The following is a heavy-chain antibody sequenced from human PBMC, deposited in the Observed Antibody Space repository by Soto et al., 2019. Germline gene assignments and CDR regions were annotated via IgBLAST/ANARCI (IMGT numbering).Heavy chain of an antibody. CDR3: AKSDGSYRAFDI. V-gene: IGHV3-30*18. Sequence: QVQLVESGGGVVQPGRSLRLSCAASGFTFSSYGMHWVRQAPVMGLEWVAVISYDGSNKYYADSVKGLFTISRDNSKNTVYLQMNSLRAEDTAVYYFAKSDGSYRAFDIWGEGTMVTVAS. D-gene: IGHD1-26*01. CDR1: GFTFSSYG. J-gene: IGHJ3*02. CDR2: ISYDGSNK.